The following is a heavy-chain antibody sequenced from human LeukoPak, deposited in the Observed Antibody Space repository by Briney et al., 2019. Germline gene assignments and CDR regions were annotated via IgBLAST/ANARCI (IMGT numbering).Heavy chain of an antibody. J-gene: IGHJ5*02. V-gene: IGHV1-18*01. CDR3: AIIAAAGMVPSRWFDP. D-gene: IGHD6-13*01. CDR1: GYTVTSYG. Sequence: ATVKLSCKASGYTVTSYGISWVRQAPGQARERMGWVSAYNGNTSYAEKLQGRVTITTDTSTSTDYMELRSLRSDDTAVYYCAIIAAAGMVPSRWFDPWGQGTLVTVSS. CDR2: VSAYNGNT.